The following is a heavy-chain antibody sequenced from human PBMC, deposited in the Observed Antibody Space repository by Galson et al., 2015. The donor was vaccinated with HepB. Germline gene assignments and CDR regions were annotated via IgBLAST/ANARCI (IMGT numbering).Heavy chain of an antibody. V-gene: IGHV3-73*01. J-gene: IGHJ5*02. Sequence: SLRLSCAASGFIFSGAAMHWVRQASGKGLEWVGRIRSKLNGYETAYSASVKGRFTISREDSKSTAYLQMNSLKTEDTAIYYCTRHTQGYCSGGSCERWFDPWGQGTLVPVSS. CDR3: TRHTQGYCSGGSCERWFDP. CDR1: GFIFSGAA. D-gene: IGHD2-15*01. CDR2: IRSKLNGYET.